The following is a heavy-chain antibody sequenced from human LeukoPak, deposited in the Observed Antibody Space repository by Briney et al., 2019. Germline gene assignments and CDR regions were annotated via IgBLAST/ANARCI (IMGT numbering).Heavy chain of an antibody. Sequence: GGSLRLSCAASGFTFSNYSMNWVRQAPGKGLEWVSYICCKYYFIYCGGYVKGRFNISRDNAKNSLYMEMHSRRAEDTAVYYCGRVGGTVVDSRGNFDYWGQGTLVTVSS. CDR3: GRVGGTVVDSRGNFDY. V-gene: IGHV3-21*05. J-gene: IGHJ4*02. D-gene: IGHD4-23*01. CDR2: ICCKYYFI. CDR1: GFTFSNYS.